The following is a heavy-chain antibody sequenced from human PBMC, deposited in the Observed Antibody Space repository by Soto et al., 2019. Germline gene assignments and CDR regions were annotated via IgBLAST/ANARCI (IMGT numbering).Heavy chain of an antibody. J-gene: IGHJ4*02. Sequence: QVQLVESGGGVVQPGMSLRLSCAASGFTFSSFGMHWVRQAPGKGLEWVAVISFEGSNKYYPDSVKGRFTISRDNSKNTLYLQMNSLRAEDTAVYYCAKAVHSSGYHSYFDYWGQGTLVTVSS. V-gene: IGHV3-30*18. D-gene: IGHD3-22*01. CDR3: AKAVHSSGYHSYFDY. CDR1: GFTFSSFG. CDR2: ISFEGSNK.